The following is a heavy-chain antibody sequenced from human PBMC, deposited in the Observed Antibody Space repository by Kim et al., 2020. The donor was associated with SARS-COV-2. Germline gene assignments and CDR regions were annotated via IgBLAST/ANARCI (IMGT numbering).Heavy chain of an antibody. CDR1: GFTFSSYS. CDR2: ISSSSSTI. Sequence: GGSLRLSCAASGFTFSSYSMNWVRQAPGKGLEWVSYISSSSSTIYYADSVKGRFTISRDNAKNSLYLQMNSLRAEDTAVYYCVSALCSGGSCPPSYYYYGMDVWGQGTTVTVSS. D-gene: IGHD2-15*01. J-gene: IGHJ6*02. V-gene: IGHV3-48*04. CDR3: VSALCSGGSCPPSYYYYGMDV.